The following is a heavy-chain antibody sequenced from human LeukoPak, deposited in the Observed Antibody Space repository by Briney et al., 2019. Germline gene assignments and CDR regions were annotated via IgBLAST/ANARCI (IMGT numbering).Heavy chain of an antibody. Sequence: SETLSLTCAVYGGSFSGYYWSWIRQPPGKGLEWIGEINHSGSTNYNPSLKSRVTISVDTSENQFSLKLSSVTAADTAVYYCARAKVAGAPNAFDIWGQGTMVTVSS. CDR3: ARAKVAGAPNAFDI. CDR2: INHSGST. J-gene: IGHJ3*02. V-gene: IGHV4-34*01. D-gene: IGHD2-15*01. CDR1: GGSFSGYY.